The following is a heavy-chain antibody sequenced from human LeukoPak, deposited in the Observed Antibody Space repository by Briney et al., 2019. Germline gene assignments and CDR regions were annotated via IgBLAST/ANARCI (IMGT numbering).Heavy chain of an antibody. Sequence: SETLSLTCTVSGGSISSSSYYWGWIRQPPGKGLEWIGRIYTSGSTNYNPSLKSRVTISVDTSKNQFSPKLSSVTAADTAVYYCARNSCPSGSCYENRGYFDYWGQGTLVTVSS. CDR3: ARNSCPSGSCYENRGYFDY. CDR2: IYTSGST. V-gene: IGHV4-39*07. J-gene: IGHJ4*02. D-gene: IGHD2-15*01. CDR1: GGSISSSSYY.